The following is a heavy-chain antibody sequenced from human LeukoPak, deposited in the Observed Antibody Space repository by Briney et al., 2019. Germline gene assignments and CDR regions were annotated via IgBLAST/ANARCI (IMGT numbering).Heavy chain of an antibody. V-gene: IGHV3-9*01. CDR3: AKDPAAAGPGAFDY. D-gene: IGHD6-13*01. J-gene: IGHJ4*02. Sequence: GRSLRLSCAASGFTFDDYAMHWVRQAPGKGLEWVSGISWNSGSIGYADSVKGRFTISRDNAKNSLYLQMNSLRAEDTALYYCAKDPAAAGPGAFDYWGQGTLVTVSS. CDR2: ISWNSGSI. CDR1: GFTFDDYA.